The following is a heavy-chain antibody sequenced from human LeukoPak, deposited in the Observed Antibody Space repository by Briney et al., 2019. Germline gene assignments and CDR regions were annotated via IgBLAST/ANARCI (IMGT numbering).Heavy chain of an antibody. CDR3: AREGPHYDSLDY. CDR1: GFIFNNYW. D-gene: IGHD3-22*01. CDR2: ISYDGSNK. Sequence: GGSLRLFCAASGFIFNNYWMHWVRQAPGKGLEWVAVISYDGSNKYYADAVKGRFTISRDNSKNTLYLQMNSLRAEDTAVYYCAREGPHYDSLDYWGQGTLVTVSS. J-gene: IGHJ4*02. V-gene: IGHV3-30*03.